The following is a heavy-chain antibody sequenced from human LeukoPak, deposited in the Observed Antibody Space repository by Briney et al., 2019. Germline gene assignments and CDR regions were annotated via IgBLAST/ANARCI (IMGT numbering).Heavy chain of an antibody. CDR1: GFTFSSYS. Sequence: GGSLRLSCAASGFTFSSYSMNWVRQAPGKGLEWVSYISSSSSTIYYADSVKGRFTISRDNAKNSLYLQMNSLRAEDTAVYYCARDEKTLNSGYWGQGTLVTVSS. V-gene: IGHV3-48*01. CDR3: ARDEKTLNSGY. J-gene: IGHJ4*02. CDR2: ISSSSSTI.